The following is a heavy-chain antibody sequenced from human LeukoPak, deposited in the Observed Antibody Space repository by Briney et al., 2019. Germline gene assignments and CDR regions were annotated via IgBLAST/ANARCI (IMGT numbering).Heavy chain of an antibody. CDR1: GLTFSNYA. V-gene: IGHV3-53*01. CDR3: ARAAYDSGSYIVNHDY. J-gene: IGHJ4*02. CDR2: IYRDDTT. Sequence: GGSLRLSCVASGLTFSNYAMTWVRQAPRKGLEWVSVIYRDDTTYYADSVKGRFTISRDNSKNTLYLQMSSVRAEDTAVYYCARAAYDSGSYIVNHDYWGQGTLVTVSS. D-gene: IGHD3-22*01.